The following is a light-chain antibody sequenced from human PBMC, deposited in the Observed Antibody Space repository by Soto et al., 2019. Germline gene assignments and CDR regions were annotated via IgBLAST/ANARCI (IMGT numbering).Light chain of an antibody. Sequence: DIQMTQSPSTLSASVGDRVTITCRASQSVSVWLAWYQQKPGKAPKLLIYKASSLESGVPSRFSGSGSGTEFTLTISSLQPDDFATYYCQHYYSYSRMFGQGTKVEIQ. CDR2: KAS. CDR3: QHYYSYSRM. V-gene: IGKV1-5*03. J-gene: IGKJ1*01. CDR1: QSVSVW.